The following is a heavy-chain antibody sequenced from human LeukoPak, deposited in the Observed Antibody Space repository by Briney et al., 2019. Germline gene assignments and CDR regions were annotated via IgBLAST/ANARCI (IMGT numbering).Heavy chain of an antibody. D-gene: IGHD1-26*01. Sequence: GGSLRLSCAASGFTFSTYSMDWVRQAPGKGLEWVSYISGRRTTIFYVDSVKGRFTISRDNAKNSLYLQMNSLRTEDTAVYYCARDVGGRIDYWGQGTLVTVSS. J-gene: IGHJ4*02. CDR2: ISGRRTTI. CDR3: ARDVGGRIDY. V-gene: IGHV3-48*04. CDR1: GFTFSTYS.